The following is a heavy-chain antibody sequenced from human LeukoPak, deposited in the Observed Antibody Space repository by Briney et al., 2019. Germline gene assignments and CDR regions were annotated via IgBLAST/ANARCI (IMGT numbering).Heavy chain of an antibody. V-gene: IGHV1-2*02. CDR3: AGVRPGRGMDV. J-gene: IGHJ6*02. CDR2: INPNSGDT. D-gene: IGHD6-6*01. CDR1: GYTFTGYY. Sequence: ASVKVSCKASGYTFTGYYMHWVRQAPEQGLEWMGWINPNSGDTIYAQKFQGRVTMTRDTSISAAYMELCRLRSDDTAVYYCAGVRPGRGMDVWGQGTTVTVSS.